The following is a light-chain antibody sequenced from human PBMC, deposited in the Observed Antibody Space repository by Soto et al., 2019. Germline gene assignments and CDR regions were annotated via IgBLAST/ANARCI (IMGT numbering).Light chain of an antibody. CDR1: QAVSLSSNNEKY. CDR3: QQYSNWPPIT. J-gene: IGKJ5*01. CDR2: WAS. Sequence: DVVMTKSPDFLAVSLGERATINCTSSQAVSLSSNNEKYLAWYPQKPGQPPKLLIYWASTRYSGVPDRFSGSGCGTEFTLTISSLQAEDFAVYYCQQYSNWPPITVGQGTRLEIK. V-gene: IGKV4-1*01.